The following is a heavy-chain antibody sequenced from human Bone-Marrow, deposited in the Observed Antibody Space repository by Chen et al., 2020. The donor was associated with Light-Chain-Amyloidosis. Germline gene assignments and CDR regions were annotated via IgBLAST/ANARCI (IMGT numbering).Heavy chain of an antibody. CDR3: ARLVSDFWSGYSNWFDP. Sequence: QLQLQESGPGLVKPSETLSLTCTVSGGSISSSSYYWGWIRQPPGKGLEWIGSIYYRGSTYYNPSLKSRVTISVDTSKNQFSLKLSSVTAADAAVYYCARLVSDFWSGYSNWFDPWGQGTLVTVSS. CDR2: IYYRGST. V-gene: IGHV4-39*01. CDR1: GGSISSSSYY. D-gene: IGHD3-3*01. J-gene: IGHJ5*02.